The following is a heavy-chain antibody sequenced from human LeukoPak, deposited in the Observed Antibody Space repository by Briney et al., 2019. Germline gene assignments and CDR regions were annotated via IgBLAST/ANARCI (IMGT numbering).Heavy chain of an antibody. D-gene: IGHD6-13*01. J-gene: IGHJ4*02. CDR1: GFTVSSNY. Sequence: GGSLRLSCAASGFTVSSNYMSWVRQAPGKGLEWVSVIYSGGSTYYADSVKGRFTISRDNSKNTLYLQMNSLRAEDTAVYYCARSSGYSSPTLFDYWGQGTLVTVSS. CDR2: IYSGGST. V-gene: IGHV3-53*01. CDR3: ARSSGYSSPTLFDY.